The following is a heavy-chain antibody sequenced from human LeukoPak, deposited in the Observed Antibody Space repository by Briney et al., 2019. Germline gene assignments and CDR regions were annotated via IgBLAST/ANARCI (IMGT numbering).Heavy chain of an antibody. Sequence: PGGSLRLSCAASGFTFSSYAMSWVRQAPGKGLEWVSGIRGTGGSTYYADSVKGRFTISRDNSKSTLYLQMNSLRAEDTAVYYCAKVALGYCSGGSCYYFDYGGQGTLVTVSS. CDR1: GFTFSSYA. D-gene: IGHD2-15*01. V-gene: IGHV3-23*01. J-gene: IGHJ4*02. CDR3: AKVALGYCSGGSCYYFDY. CDR2: IRGTGGST.